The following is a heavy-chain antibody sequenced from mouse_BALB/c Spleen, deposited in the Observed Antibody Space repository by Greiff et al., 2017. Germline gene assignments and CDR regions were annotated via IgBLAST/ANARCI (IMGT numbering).Heavy chain of an antibody. Sequence: VQLQQSGAELARPGASVKLSCKASGYTFTSYWMQWVKQRPGQGLEWIGAIYPGDGDTRYTQKFKGKATLTADKSSSTAYMQLSSLASEDSAVYYCASFYGYDWFAYWGQGTLVTVSA. CDR1: GYTFTSYW. CDR2: IYPGDGDT. D-gene: IGHD2-2*01. V-gene: IGHV1-87*01. J-gene: IGHJ3*01. CDR3: ASFYGYDWFAY.